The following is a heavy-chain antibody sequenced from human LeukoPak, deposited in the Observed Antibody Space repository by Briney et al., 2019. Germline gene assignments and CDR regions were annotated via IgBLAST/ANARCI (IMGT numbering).Heavy chain of an antibody. CDR3: ARETDTSGSLHFDS. CDR1: GFTFSSYA. V-gene: IGHV3-23*01. CDR2: ISGSGGST. Sequence: GGSLRLSCAASGFTFSSYAMSWVRQAPGKGLEWVSAISGSGGSTYYADSVKGRFTISRDNAKNTLHLQMNSLRAEDTAVYYCARETDTSGSLHFDSWGQGTLVTVSS. D-gene: IGHD3-10*01. J-gene: IGHJ4*02.